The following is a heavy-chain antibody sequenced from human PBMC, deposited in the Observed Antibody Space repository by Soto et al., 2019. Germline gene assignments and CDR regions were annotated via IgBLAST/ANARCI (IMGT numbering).Heavy chain of an antibody. CDR1: GYTLTELS. J-gene: IGHJ6*02. V-gene: IGHV1-69*13. Sequence: SVKVSCKVSGYTLTELSMHWVRQAPGKGLEWMGGIIPVFRSANYAQRFRGRITITADEYTSTVYLYLNDLRSDDTAVYYCARDRLWELLPGYYYGMDVWGQGTTVTVSS. CDR3: ARDRLWELLPGYYYGMDV. CDR2: IIPVFRSA. D-gene: IGHD1-26*01.